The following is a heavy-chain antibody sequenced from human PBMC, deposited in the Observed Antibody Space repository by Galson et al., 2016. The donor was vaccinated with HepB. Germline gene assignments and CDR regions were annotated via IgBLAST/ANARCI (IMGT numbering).Heavy chain of an antibody. D-gene: IGHD3-10*01. Sequence: SETLSLTCTVSGGSISSGGYYWSWIRQHPGKGLEWIGYIYYSGSTNYNPSLKSRVTLSVDTSKNQFSLKLSSVTAADTAVYYCARGNYSAFDIWGQGTMVTVSS. V-gene: IGHV4-61*08. CDR2: IYYSGST. CDR1: GGSISSGGYY. CDR3: ARGNYSAFDI. J-gene: IGHJ3*02.